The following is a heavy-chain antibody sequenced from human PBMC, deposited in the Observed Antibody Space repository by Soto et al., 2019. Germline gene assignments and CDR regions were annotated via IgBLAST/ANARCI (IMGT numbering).Heavy chain of an antibody. Sequence: DVQLVESGGGLIQPGESLRLSCAAFGLTISGKXYVAWVRQAPGKGLEWVSALYDVDGSFYADSVKGRFTTSSDSSKTTVYLQMNDLRPDDTAVYYCATWHEREHAYDVWGQGTTVTVSS. V-gene: IGHV3-53*01. J-gene: IGHJ3*01. CDR3: ATWHEREHAYDV. CDR1: GLTISGKXY. D-gene: IGHD1-1*01. CDR2: LYDVDGS.